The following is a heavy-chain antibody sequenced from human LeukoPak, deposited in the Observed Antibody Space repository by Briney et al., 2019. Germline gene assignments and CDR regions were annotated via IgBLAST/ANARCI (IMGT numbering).Heavy chain of an antibody. D-gene: IGHD4-17*01. V-gene: IGHV1-2*02. CDR1: GYTFTGYY. CDR2: INPNSGGT. CDR3: ASETRYGDYPLFDY. Sequence: GASVKVSCKASGYTFTGYYMHWVRQAPGQGLEWMGWINPNSGGTNYAQKFQGRVTTTRDTSISTAYMELSGLRSDDTAVYYCASETRYGDYPLFDYWGQGTLVTVSS. J-gene: IGHJ4*02.